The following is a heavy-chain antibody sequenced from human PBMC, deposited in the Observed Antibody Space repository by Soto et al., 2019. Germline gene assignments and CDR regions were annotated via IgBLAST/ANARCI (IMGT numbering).Heavy chain of an antibody. V-gene: IGHV1-18*04. D-gene: IGHD3-10*01. CDR1: GYTFSKYG. CDR2: ISGYNGLT. J-gene: IGHJ4*02. CDR3: ARDEGIRGFDS. Sequence: GASVKVSCKASGYTFSKYGISCVRQAPGQGLEWMGWISGYNGLTAYAQNVQGRVTMTIDTPTTTVFMEMTGLRSNDTAVYYCARDEGIRGFDSWGQGTLVTVS.